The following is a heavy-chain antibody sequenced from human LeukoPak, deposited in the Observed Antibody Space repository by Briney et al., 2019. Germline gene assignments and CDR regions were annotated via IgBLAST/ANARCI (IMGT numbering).Heavy chain of an antibody. Sequence: RWASVKVSCKASGGTFSSYAISWVRQAPGQGLEWMGWISAYNGNTNYAQKLQGRVTMTTDTSTSTAYMELRSLRSDDTAVYYCARDVTVLSSRGRAPYYYYGMDVWGQGTTVTVSS. CDR2: ISAYNGNT. V-gene: IGHV1-18*01. J-gene: IGHJ6*02. CDR3: ARDVTVLSSRGRAPYYYYGMDV. D-gene: IGHD2-8*01. CDR1: GGTFSSYA.